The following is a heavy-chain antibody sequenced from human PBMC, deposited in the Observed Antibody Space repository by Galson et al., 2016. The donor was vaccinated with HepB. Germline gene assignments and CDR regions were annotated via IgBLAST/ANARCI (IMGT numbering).Heavy chain of an antibody. J-gene: IGHJ4*02. D-gene: IGHD3-3*02. CDR2: ISVGGGDT. Sequence: SLRLSCADSGLTFSNYPMNWVRQAPGKGLEWVSTISVGGGDTYYADSLRGRFTISRDDSKKTLYLQMRNLRAEDTAVYYCARQGRYHFESKGDYWGPGTLVTVSS. V-gene: IGHV3-23*01. CDR1: GLTFSNYP. CDR3: ARQGRYHFESKGDY.